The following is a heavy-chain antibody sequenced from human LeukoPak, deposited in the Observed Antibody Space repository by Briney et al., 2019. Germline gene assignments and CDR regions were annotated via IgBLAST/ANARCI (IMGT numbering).Heavy chain of an antibody. Sequence: GGSLRLSCAASGFTFSSYWMHWVRQAPGKGLVWVSRINSDGRSTSYADSVKGRFTISRDNAKNALYLQMNSLRVEDTAVYYCARTREAPYNYNGMDVWGQGTTVTVSS. CDR2: INSDGRST. V-gene: IGHV3-74*01. J-gene: IGHJ6*02. D-gene: IGHD1-26*01. CDR3: ARTREAPYNYNGMDV. CDR1: GFTFSSYW.